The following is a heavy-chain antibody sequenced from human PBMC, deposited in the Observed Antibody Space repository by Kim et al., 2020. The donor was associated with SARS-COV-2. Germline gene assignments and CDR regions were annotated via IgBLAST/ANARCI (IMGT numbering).Heavy chain of an antibody. CDR3: AKEMELGLSTMEY. J-gene: IGHJ4*02. CDR1: GFAFSDYP. D-gene: IGHD3-10*01. Sequence: GGSLRLSCAASGFAFSDYPMSWVRQAPGKGLEWVSAISDNGGHTYYTASVRGRLTISRDNSKNTLFLQLSSLTVEDTAVYYCAKEMELGLSTMEYWGQG. CDR2: ISDNGGHT. V-gene: IGHV3-23*01.